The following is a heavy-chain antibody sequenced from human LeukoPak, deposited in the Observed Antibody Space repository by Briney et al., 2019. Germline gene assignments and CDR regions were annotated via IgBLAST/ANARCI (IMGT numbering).Heavy chain of an antibody. Sequence: PGRSLRLSCAASGFTFDDYAMHWVRQAPGKGLEWVSGISWNSGSIGYADSVKGRFTISRDNAKNSLYLQMNSLRAEDTALYYCAKDIGVDTATIYYYYYGIDVWGQGTTVTVSS. V-gene: IGHV3-9*01. D-gene: IGHD5-18*01. CDR2: ISWNSGSI. CDR3: AKDIGVDTATIYYYYYGIDV. J-gene: IGHJ6*02. CDR1: GFTFDDYA.